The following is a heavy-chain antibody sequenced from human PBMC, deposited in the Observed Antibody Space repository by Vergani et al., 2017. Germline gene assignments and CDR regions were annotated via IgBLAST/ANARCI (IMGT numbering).Heavy chain of an antibody. V-gene: IGHV3-33*06. Sequence: QVQLVESGGGVVQPGRSLRLSCAASGFTFSSYGMHWVRQAPGKGLEWVAVIWYDGSNKYYADSVKGRFTISRDNSKNTLYLQMNSLRAEDTAVYYCAKEGNWNYLLSSWFDPWGQGTLVTVSS. CDR1: GFTFSSYG. CDR3: AKEGNWNYLLSSWFDP. CDR2: IWYDGSNK. J-gene: IGHJ5*02. D-gene: IGHD1-7*01.